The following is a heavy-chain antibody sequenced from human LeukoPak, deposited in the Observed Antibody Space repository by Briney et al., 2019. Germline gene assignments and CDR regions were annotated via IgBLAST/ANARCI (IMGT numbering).Heavy chain of an antibody. J-gene: IGHJ4*02. Sequence: GGSLRLSCAASEFTFTNYAMTWVRQAPGKGLEWVSSITASGGDIFHADSVKGRFTISRDNSKNTLYLQMNSLTAEDTAVYYCAKGSSDYYYDYWGQGTLVTVSA. D-gene: IGHD3-22*01. CDR3: AKGSSDYYYDY. CDR2: ITASGGDI. V-gene: IGHV3-23*01. CDR1: EFTFTNYA.